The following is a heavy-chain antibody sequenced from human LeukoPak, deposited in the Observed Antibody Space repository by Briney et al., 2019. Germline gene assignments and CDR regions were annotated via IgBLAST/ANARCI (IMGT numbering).Heavy chain of an antibody. CDR2: ISSSSYI. V-gene: IGHV3-21*01. Sequence: PGGSLRLSCAASGFTFSSYSMNWVRQAPGKGLEWVSSISSSSYIYYADSVKGRFTISRDNAKNSLYLQMNSLRAEDTAVYYCARDTYYYDSSAYGVVGSDYWGQGTLVTVSS. CDR3: ARDTYYYDSSAYGVVGSDY. J-gene: IGHJ4*02. D-gene: IGHD3-22*01. CDR1: GFTFSSYS.